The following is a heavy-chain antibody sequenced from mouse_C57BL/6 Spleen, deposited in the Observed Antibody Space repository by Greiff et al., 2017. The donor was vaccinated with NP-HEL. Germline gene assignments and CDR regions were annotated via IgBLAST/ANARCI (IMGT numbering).Heavy chain of an antibody. Sequence: EVTVVESGGDLVKPVGSLTLSCAASGFTFSSYGMSWVRQTPDKRLEWVATISSGGSYTYYPDSVKGRFTISRDNAKNTLYLQMSSLKSEDTAMYYCARHYYGSSYYFDYWGQGTTLTVSS. D-gene: IGHD1-1*01. CDR3: ARHYYGSSYYFDY. V-gene: IGHV5-6*01. CDR1: GFTFSSYG. CDR2: ISSGGSYT. J-gene: IGHJ2*01.